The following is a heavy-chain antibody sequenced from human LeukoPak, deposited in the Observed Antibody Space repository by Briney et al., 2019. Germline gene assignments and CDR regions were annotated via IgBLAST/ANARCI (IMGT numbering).Heavy chain of an antibody. CDR1: GFTFSSYS. Sequence: GGSLRLSCAASGFTFSSYSMNWVRQAPGKGLEWVSYISSSSSTIYYADSVKGRFTISRVNSKNSLYLQMDSLRSEDTALYFCAKARSTNYYYGMDVWGQGTSVTVSS. CDR2: ISSSSSTI. D-gene: IGHD2-2*01. J-gene: IGHJ6*02. V-gene: IGHV3-48*04. CDR3: AKARSTNYYYGMDV.